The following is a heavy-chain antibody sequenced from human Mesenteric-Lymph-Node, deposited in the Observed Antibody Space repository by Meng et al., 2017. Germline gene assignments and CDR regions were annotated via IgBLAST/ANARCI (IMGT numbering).Heavy chain of an antibody. CDR1: GFTFSSYA. J-gene: IGHJ4*02. Sequence: GGSLRLSCAASGFTFSSYAMHWVRQAPGKGLEYVSAISSNGGSTYYANSVKGRFTISRDNSKNTLYLQMGSLRAEDMAVYYCARDSWFGHELDYWRQGSLHSVSS. CDR3: ARDSWFGHELDY. D-gene: IGHD3-10*01. CDR2: ISSNGGST. V-gene: IGHV3-64*01.